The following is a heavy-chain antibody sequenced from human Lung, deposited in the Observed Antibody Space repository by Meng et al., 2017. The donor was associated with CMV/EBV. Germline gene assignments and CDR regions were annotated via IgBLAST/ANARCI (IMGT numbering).Heavy chain of an antibody. CDR3: ARDRNTAVAGTGLDL. Sequence: SETLSLTCTVSGGSIGSSGYYWGWIRQPPGKGLEWIGAVYYSGTTYYNPSLKSRITISVDTSKNQFSLKLYSVTAADTSVYYCARDRNTAVAGTGLDLWGQGTLVTVSS. CDR1: GGSIGSSGYY. CDR2: VYYSGTT. J-gene: IGHJ5*02. D-gene: IGHD6-19*01. V-gene: IGHV4-39*07.